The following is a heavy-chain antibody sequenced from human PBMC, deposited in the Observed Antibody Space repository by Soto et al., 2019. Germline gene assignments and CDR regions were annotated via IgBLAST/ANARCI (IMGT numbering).Heavy chain of an antibody. V-gene: IGHV4-4*02. CDR1: GASIGSGGW. CDR3: ARHEGWTGPDQ. CDR2: IFHDGNT. Sequence: SETLSLTCAVSGASIGSGGWWSWVRQPPGKGLEWIAEIFHDGNTNYSPSLKSRVTISVDKSQNQFSLNLYSVTAADTAVYYCARHEGWTGPDQWGQGTLVTVSS. J-gene: IGHJ5*02. D-gene: IGHD2-8*02.